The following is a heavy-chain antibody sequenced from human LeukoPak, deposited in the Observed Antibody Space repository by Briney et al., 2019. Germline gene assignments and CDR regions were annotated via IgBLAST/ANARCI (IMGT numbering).Heavy chain of an antibody. CDR2: IYYSGST. CDR3: ARWPVVVYAFDI. Sequence: PSETLSLTCTVSGGSISSYYWSWIRQPPGKGLEWIGYIYYSGSTNYNPSLKSRVTISVDTSKNQFSLKLSSVTAADTAVYYCARWPVVVYAFDIWGQGTMVTVSS. V-gene: IGHV4-59*01. D-gene: IGHD2-21*01. J-gene: IGHJ3*02. CDR1: GGSISSYY.